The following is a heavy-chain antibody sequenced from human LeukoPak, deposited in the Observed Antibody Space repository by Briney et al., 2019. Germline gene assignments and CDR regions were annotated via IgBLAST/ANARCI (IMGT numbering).Heavy chain of an antibody. CDR3: ARDAPPYGGYFDY. CDR1: GGSISSYY. Sequence: PSETLSLTCTVSGGSISSYYWSWIRQPPGKGLEWIGDIYYSGSTNYNPSLKSRVTISVDTSKNQFSLKLSSVTAADTAVYYCARDAPPYGGYFDYWGQGTLVTVSS. CDR2: IYYSGST. J-gene: IGHJ4*02. V-gene: IGHV4-59*01. D-gene: IGHD4/OR15-4a*01.